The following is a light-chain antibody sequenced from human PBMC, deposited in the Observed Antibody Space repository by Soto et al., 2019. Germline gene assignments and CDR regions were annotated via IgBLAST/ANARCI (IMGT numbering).Light chain of an antibody. V-gene: IGKV3-20*01. J-gene: IGKJ1*01. CDR1: QSVSSSY. CDR3: QQYGSSPLT. Sequence: EIVMTQSPATLSVSPGERATLSCRASQSVSSSYLAWYQQRPGQAPRLFIYGASSRATGIPDRFSGSGSGTDFTLTISRLEPEDFAVYYCQQYGSSPLTFGQGTKVDIK. CDR2: GAS.